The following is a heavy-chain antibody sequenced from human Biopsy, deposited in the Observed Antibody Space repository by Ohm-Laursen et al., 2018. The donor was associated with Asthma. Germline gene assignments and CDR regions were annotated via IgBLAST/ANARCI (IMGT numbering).Heavy chain of an antibody. Sequence: SLRLSCTASGRHFGSYNMHWARQAPGKGLEWVAVITFEGSTQHYGDSVKGRFTISRDNSKNMLFLQMNSLRAEDTAVYYCLRDTLGYYFDIWGQGTQVTVSS. D-gene: IGHD6-13*01. J-gene: IGHJ4*02. V-gene: IGHV3-30-3*01. CDR3: LRDTLGYYFDI. CDR1: GRHFGSYN. CDR2: ITFEGSTQ.